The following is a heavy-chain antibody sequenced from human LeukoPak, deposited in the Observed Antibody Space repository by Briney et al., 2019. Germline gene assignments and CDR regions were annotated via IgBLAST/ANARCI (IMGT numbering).Heavy chain of an antibody. J-gene: IGHJ4*02. CDR3: ARDKRGGWYGFDY. V-gene: IGHV3-7*01. D-gene: IGHD6-19*01. CDR2: IKEDGSEK. Sequence: GGSLRLSCAASGFTFSSYWMIWVRQAPGKRLEWVAHIKEDGSEKHYVDSVKGRFTISRDNAENSLYLQMNSLRPDDSAVYYCARDKRGGWYGFDYWGQGALVTVSS. CDR1: GFTFSSYW.